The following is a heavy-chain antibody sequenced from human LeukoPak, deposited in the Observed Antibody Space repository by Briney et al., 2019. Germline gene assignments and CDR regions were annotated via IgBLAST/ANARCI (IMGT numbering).Heavy chain of an antibody. J-gene: IGHJ4*02. CDR3: ATKQWLAPPPDS. CDR2: INTDGTVT. D-gene: IGHD6-19*01. Sequence: AGGSLRLSCAASGFTFSKYWMLWVRQAPGKGLGSVSRINTDGTVTTYADSVKGRFTVSRDNADNTMFLQMNSVRDEHTAVYYCATKQWLAPPPDSWGQGTPVTVSS. V-gene: IGHV3-74*01. CDR1: GFTFSKYW.